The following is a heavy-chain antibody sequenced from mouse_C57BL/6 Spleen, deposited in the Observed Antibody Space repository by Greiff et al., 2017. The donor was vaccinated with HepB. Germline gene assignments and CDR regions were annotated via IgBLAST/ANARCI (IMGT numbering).Heavy chain of an antibody. CDR2: ISNGGGST. CDR3: ARQGHYYGSSYGYFDV. CDR1: GFTFSSYG. J-gene: IGHJ1*03. V-gene: IGHV5-12*01. D-gene: IGHD1-1*01. Sequence: EVKVVESGGDLVKPGGSLKLSCAASGFTFSSYGMSWVRQTPDKRLEWVAYISNGGGSTYYPDTVKGRFTISRDNAKNTLYLQMSRLKSEDTAMYYCARQGHYYGSSYGYFDVWGTGTTVTVSS.